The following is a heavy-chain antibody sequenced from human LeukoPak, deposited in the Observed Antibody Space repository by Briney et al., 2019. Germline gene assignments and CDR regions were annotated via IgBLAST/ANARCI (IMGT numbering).Heavy chain of an antibody. CDR3: AKDPRHPSPDPIVVVVAAMGDY. CDR1: GFTFSSYA. Sequence: PGGSLRLSCAASGFTFSSYAMSWVRQAPGKGLEWVSAISGSGGSTYYADSVKGRFTISRDNSKSTLYLQMNSLRAEDTAVFYCAKDPRHPSPDPIVVVVAAMGDYWGQGTLVTVSS. D-gene: IGHD2-15*01. J-gene: IGHJ4*02. CDR2: ISGSGGST. V-gene: IGHV3-23*01.